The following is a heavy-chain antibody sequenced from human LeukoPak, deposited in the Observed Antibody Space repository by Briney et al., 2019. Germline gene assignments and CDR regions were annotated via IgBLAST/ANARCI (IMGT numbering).Heavy chain of an antibody. CDR1: GGSISSSSYY. V-gene: IGHV4-39*07. J-gene: IGHJ4*02. CDR3: ASLDYSSSWYMDY. CDR2: IYYSGST. Sequence: SETLSLTCTVSGGSISSSSYYWGWIRQPPGKGLEWIGSIYYSGSTYYNPSLKSRVTISVDTSKNQFSLKLSSVTAADTAVYYCASLDYSSSWYMDYWGQGTLVTVSS. D-gene: IGHD6-13*01.